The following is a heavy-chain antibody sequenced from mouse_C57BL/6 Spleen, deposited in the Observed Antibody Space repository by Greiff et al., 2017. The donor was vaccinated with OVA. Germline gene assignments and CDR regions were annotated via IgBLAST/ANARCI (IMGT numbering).Heavy chain of an antibody. CDR2: INPNNGGT. J-gene: IGHJ1*03. CDR1: GYTFTDYY. CDR3: ARRDSYYWYFDV. V-gene: IGHV1-26*01. Sequence: EVQLQQSGPELVKPGASVKISCKASGYTFTDYYMNWVKQSHGKSLEWIGDINPNNGGTSYNQKFKGKATLTVDKSSSTAYMELRSLTSEDSAVXYCARRDSYYWYFDVWGTGTTVTVSS.